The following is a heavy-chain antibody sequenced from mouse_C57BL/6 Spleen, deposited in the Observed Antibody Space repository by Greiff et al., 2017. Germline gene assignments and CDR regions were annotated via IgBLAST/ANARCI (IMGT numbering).Heavy chain of an antibody. CDR3: ARWSDGYYGALDY. CDR1: GYTFTDHT. CDR2: IYPRDGST. J-gene: IGHJ2*01. D-gene: IGHD2-3*01. Sequence: VQLQQSDAELVKPGASVQISCKVSGYTFTDHTIHWMKQRPEQGLEWIGYIYPRDGSTKYNEKFKGKATLTADKSSSTAYMQLNSLTSEDSAVYFCARWSDGYYGALDYWGQGTTLTVSS. V-gene: IGHV1-78*01.